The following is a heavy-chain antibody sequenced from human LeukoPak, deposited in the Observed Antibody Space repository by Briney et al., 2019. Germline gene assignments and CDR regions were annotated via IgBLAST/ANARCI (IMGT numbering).Heavy chain of an antibody. D-gene: IGHD1-26*01. V-gene: IGHV1-69*13. J-gene: IGHJ4*02. CDR3: ARVPNSIVGASGPPDY. CDR1: GGTFISYA. CDR2: IIPIFGTA. Sequence: GASVKVACKASGGTFISYAISWVRQAPGQGREWMGGIIPIFGTANYAQKFQGRVTITADESTSTAYMELSSLRSEDTAVYYCARVPNSIVGASGPPDYWGQGTLVTVSS.